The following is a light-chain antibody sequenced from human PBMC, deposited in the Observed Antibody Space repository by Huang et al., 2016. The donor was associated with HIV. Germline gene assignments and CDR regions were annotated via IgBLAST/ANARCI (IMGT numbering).Light chain of an antibody. CDR1: QNIGDN. V-gene: IGKV3-15*01. CDR3: QQFNNWPPRFT. CDR2: GAS. J-gene: IGKJ3*01. Sequence: EIVMTQSPATLSVSPGDRATLSCRASQNIGDNLTWYQHKPGQAPRLLIYGASTRATGIPPRFSGSGSGTEFTLTISGLESEDFAVYYCQQFNNWPPRFTFGPGTTVDVK.